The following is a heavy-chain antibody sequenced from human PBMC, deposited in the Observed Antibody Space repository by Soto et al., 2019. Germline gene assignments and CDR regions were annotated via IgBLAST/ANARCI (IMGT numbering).Heavy chain of an antibody. CDR2: ISAHNGNT. CDR3: ARGRYGDY. D-gene: IGHD1-1*01. Sequence: QVHLVQSGAEVKKPGASVKVSCKASGYTFTSYGITWVRQAPGQGLEWMGWISAHNGNTDYAQKLQVRVIVTRDTSTSTAYMELRSLISDDTAVYYCARGRYGDYWGQGALVTVA. CDR1: GYTFTSYG. V-gene: IGHV1-18*01. J-gene: IGHJ4*02.